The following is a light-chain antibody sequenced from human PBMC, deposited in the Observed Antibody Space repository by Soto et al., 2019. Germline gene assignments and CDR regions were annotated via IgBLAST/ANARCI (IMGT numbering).Light chain of an antibody. CDR1: SIDIAPYNY. V-gene: IGLV2-14*01. CDR3: FSFTTDWTHV. J-gene: IGLJ1*01. CDR2: EVS. Sequence: QSVLTQPASVSGSPGQSLTISGTGTSIDIAPYNYVSWYQQHPGKAPKLIIYEVSYRPSGISNRFSGSKSGNTASLTISGLQAEDEADYFCFSFTTDWTHVFGTGTKVTVL.